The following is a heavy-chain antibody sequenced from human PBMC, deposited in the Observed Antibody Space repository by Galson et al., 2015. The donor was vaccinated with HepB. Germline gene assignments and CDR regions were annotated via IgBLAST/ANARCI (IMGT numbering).Heavy chain of an antibody. J-gene: IGHJ6*03. Sequence: QSGAEVKKPGESLKISCKASGYTFTGYYMHWVRQAPGQGLEWMGRINPNSGGTNYAQKFQGRVTMTRDTSISTAYMELSRLRSDDTAVYYCARGGGYSSSSGGYMDVWGKGTTVTVSS. V-gene: IGHV1-2*06. CDR2: INPNSGGT. CDR1: GYTFTGYY. CDR3: ARGGGYSSSSGGYMDV. D-gene: IGHD6-6*01.